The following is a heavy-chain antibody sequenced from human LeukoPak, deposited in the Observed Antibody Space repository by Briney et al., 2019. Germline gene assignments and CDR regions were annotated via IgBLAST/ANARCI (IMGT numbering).Heavy chain of an antibody. CDR1: GFTFDDYA. V-gene: IGHV3-9*01. J-gene: IGHJ4*02. CDR3: AKDSSSSWYGGGFAY. D-gene: IGHD6-13*01. CDR2: ISWNSGSI. Sequence: GGSLRLSCAASGFTFDDYAMHWVRQAPGKGPEWVSGISWNSGSIGYADSVKGQFTISRDNAKNSLYLQINSLRAEDTALYYCAKDSSSSWYGGGFAYWGQGTLVTVSS.